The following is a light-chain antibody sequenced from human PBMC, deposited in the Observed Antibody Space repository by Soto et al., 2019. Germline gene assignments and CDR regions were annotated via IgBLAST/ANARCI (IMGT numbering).Light chain of an antibody. CDR3: QQRSNWPPYT. CDR2: DAS. V-gene: IGKV3-11*01. CDR1: QSVSTY. Sequence: EIVLTQSPATLSLSPGERATLSCRASQSVSTYLAWYQQKPGQAPRLLIYDASNRATGIPARFSGSGSGTDFTLTIXSLEPEDFXVYYCQQRSNWPPYTF. J-gene: IGKJ2*01.